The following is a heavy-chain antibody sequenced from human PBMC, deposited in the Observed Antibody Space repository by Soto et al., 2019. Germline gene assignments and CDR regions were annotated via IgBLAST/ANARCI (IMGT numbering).Heavy chain of an antibody. CDR2: FDPEDGET. V-gene: IGHV1-24*01. CDR1: GYTLTELS. D-gene: IGHD6-13*01. J-gene: IGHJ4*02. Sequence: GASVKVSCKVSGYTLTELSMHWVRQAPGKGLEWMGGFDPEDGETIYAQKFQGRVTMTEDTSTDTAYMELSSLRSEDTAVYYCGVIAAAWGGFDYWGQGTLVTVSS. CDR3: GVIAAAWGGFDY.